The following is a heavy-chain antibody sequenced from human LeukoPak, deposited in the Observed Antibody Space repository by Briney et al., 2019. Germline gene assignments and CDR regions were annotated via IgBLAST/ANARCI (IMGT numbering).Heavy chain of an antibody. CDR3: ARCRCSTSCYAGWFDP. D-gene: IGHD2-2*01. CDR1: GYSFTSYW. CDR2: IDPSDSYT. Sequence: GESLRISCQGSGYSFTSYWISWVRQLPGKGLEWMGRIDPSDSYTNYSPSFQGHVTISADKSISTAYLQWSSLKASDTAMYYCARCRCSTSCYAGWFDPWGQGTLVTVSS. J-gene: IGHJ5*02. V-gene: IGHV5-10-1*01.